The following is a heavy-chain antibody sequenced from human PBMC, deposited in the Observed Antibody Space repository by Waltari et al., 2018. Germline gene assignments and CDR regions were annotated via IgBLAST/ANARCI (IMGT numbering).Heavy chain of an antibody. V-gene: IGHV5-51*01. CDR2: ISTGDSDT. D-gene: IGHD4-4*01. CDR1: GYSFTSYW. J-gene: IGHJ6*03. Sequence: VQLVQSGAEVKKPGESLKISCKGSGYSFTSYWIGWVRQMPGKGLEWMGIISTGDSDTRYSPYFQGQVTISADKSISTADLQWSSLKASDTAMYYCARRGYSNYSYYYMDVWGKGTTVTVSS. CDR3: ARRGYSNYSYYYMDV.